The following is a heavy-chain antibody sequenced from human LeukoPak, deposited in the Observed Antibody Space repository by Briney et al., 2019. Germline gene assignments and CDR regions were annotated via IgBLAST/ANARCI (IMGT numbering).Heavy chain of an antibody. CDR3: ARLSAYYYGSYFYYYMDV. CDR1: GFTFSDNY. Sequence: GGSLRLSCAASGFTFSDNYMTWVRQAPGRGLEWLSYISGNGRDIQYADSVKGRFTISRDNAKKSVYLHMSSLRAEDTALYYCARLSAYYYGSYFYYYMDVWGKGTTVTVSS. V-gene: IGHV3-11*04. CDR2: ISGNGRDI. J-gene: IGHJ6*03. D-gene: IGHD3-10*01.